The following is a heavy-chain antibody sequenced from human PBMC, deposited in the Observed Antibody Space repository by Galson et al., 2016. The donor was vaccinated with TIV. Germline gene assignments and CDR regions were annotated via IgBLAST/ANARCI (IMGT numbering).Heavy chain of an antibody. D-gene: IGHD6-13*01. CDR1: GYTFTNYG. J-gene: IGHJ4*02. Sequence: QSGAEVKKPGASVKVSCKASGYTFTNYGISWVRQAPGQGLEWMGWISGYDTNTEYVQKLQDRVTMTKDTSTSTAYMELRSLRYDDTAVYYCARDAPYSSSWSIVYWGQGSLVTVSS. CDR2: ISGYDTNT. V-gene: IGHV1-18*04. CDR3: ARDAPYSSSWSIVY.